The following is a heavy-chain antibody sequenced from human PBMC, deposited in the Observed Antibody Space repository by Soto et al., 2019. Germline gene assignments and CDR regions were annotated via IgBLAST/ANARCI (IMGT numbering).Heavy chain of an antibody. D-gene: IGHD2-15*01. CDR2: ISANNGNT. CDR1: GFTFTSYG. J-gene: IGHJ3*02. Sequence: QVQLVQSGTEVKKPGASVKVSCKASGFTFTSYGITWVRQAPGQGLEWMGWISANNGNTFYAQNLQGRVTLTTDTSTSTAYMELRSLRSDDTAVYYCGRDRTPRIPGCSSDIWGQGTMVTVSS. CDR3: GRDRTPRIPGCSSDI. V-gene: IGHV1-18*01.